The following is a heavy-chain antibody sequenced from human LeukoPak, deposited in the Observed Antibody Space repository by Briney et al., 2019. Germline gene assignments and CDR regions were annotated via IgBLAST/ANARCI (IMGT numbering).Heavy chain of an antibody. Sequence: SVKVSCKASGGTFSSYAISWVRQAPGQGLEWMGGIIPIFGTANYAQKFQGRVTITADESTSTAYMELSSLRSEDTAVYYCAVLGGWNPGLGYWGQGTLVTVSS. CDR1: GGTFSSYA. CDR3: AVLGGWNPGLGY. J-gene: IGHJ4*01. V-gene: IGHV1-69*13. D-gene: IGHD1-1*01. CDR2: IIPIFGTA.